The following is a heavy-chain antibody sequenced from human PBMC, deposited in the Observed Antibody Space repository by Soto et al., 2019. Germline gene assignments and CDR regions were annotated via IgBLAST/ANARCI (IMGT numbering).Heavy chain of an antibody. D-gene: IGHD3-22*01. CDR3: ARFDYYDSSGYLDFGPK. V-gene: IGHV4-39*07. Sequence: SETLSLTCTVSGGSISSRSYLWGWIRQPPGKGLEWIGSIYSSGSTIYNPSLKSRVTISVDTSKNQFSLKLSSVTAADTAVYYCARFDYYDSSGYLDFGPKWGQGTLVTVSS. CDR2: IYSSGST. CDR1: GGSISSRSYL. J-gene: IGHJ4*02.